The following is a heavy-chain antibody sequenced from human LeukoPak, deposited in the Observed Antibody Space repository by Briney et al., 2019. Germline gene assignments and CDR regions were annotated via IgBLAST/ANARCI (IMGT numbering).Heavy chain of an antibody. CDR1: GFTFSNAW. CDR2: IKSNSDGGRT. Sequence: GGSLRLSCVVSGFTFSNAWMSWVRQAPGKGLEWVGRIKSNSDGGRTDSAAPVKGRFTISRDDSKSTLYLQMNSLKIEDTAVYYCTTDEDWNYARKDVWGQGATVIVSS. D-gene: IGHD1-7*01. J-gene: IGHJ6*02. V-gene: IGHV3-15*01. CDR3: TTDEDWNYARKDV.